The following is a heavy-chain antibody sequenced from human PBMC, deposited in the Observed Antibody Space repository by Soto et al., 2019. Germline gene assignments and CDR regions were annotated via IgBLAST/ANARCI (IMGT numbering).Heavy chain of an antibody. J-gene: IGHJ4*02. V-gene: IGHV3-64*01. Sequence: QPGGSLRLSCAASGFTFSTYVMHWVRQAPGKGLEYVSAITNNGGSTYYANSVKGRFTISRDNSKNTLYLQMNSLRAEDTAVYYCAKSITARPFDYWGQGALVTVSS. CDR3: AKSITARPFDY. CDR1: GFTFSTYV. D-gene: IGHD6-6*01. CDR2: ITNNGGST.